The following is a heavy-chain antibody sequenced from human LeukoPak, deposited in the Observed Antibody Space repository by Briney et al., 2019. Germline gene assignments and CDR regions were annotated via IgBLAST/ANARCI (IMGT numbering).Heavy chain of an antibody. CDR1: GFTFDDYV. V-gene: IGHV3-43*01. Sequence: GGSLTHSYAASGFTFDDYVMHWLGQAPGKGLEWVALISWEGDTTYYADSVRGRFTISRDNSKNSLYLQMNSLRIEDTAFYYCTRLTDYASATSYFDSWGQGTLVSVSS. CDR3: TRLTDYASATSYFDS. J-gene: IGHJ4*02. CDR2: ISWEGDTT. D-gene: IGHD3-10*01.